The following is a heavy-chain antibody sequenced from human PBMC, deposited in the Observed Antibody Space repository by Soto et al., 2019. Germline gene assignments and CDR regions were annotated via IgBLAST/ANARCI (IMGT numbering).Heavy chain of an antibody. J-gene: IGHJ4*02. D-gene: IGHD3-3*02. CDR2: IKGDETTS. Sequence: EVQVVESGGASVQPGGSLRLSCAASGFTFTSYWMHWVRQAPGKGLLWMSRIKGDETTSSYADSVKGRFTISRDNAKNTVYLQMNSLRAEDTAVYYCARGAFGPYYVDYWGQGTLVTVSS. CDR1: GFTFTSYW. V-gene: IGHV3-74*01. CDR3: ARGAFGPYYVDY.